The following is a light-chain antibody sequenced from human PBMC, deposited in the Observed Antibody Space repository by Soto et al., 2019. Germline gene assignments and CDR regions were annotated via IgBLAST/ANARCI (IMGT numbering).Light chain of an antibody. J-gene: IGKJ1*01. CDR2: KAS. Sequence: IQLTQAPSTLSASLGDRVTITCRASQSISSWLAWYQQKPGKAPKLLIYKASSLESGVPSRFSGSGSGTEFTLTISSLQPDDFATYYCQQYNSYSEAFGQGTKVDI. V-gene: IGKV1-5*03. CDR1: QSISSW. CDR3: QQYNSYSEA.